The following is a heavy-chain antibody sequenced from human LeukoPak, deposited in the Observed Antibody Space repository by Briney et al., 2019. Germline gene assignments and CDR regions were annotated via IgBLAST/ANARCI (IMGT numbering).Heavy chain of an antibody. V-gene: IGHV3-21*04. CDR2: ISSSSSYI. CDR1: GFTFSSYS. CDR3: ARDGSLWFGELGHYYYYYGMDV. Sequence: GGSLRLSCAASGFTFSSYSMNWVRQAPGKGLEWVSSISSSSSYIYYADSVKGRFTISRDNAKNSLYLQMNSLRAEDTAVYYCARDGSLWFGELGHYYYYYGMDVWGQGTTVTVSS. D-gene: IGHD3-10*01. J-gene: IGHJ6*02.